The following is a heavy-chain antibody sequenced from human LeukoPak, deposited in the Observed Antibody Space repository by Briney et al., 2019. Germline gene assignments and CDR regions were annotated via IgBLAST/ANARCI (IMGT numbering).Heavy chain of an antibody. Sequence: PSETLSLTCTVSGGSISSYYWSWIRQPPGKGLEWIGYIYYSGSTNYNPSLKSRVTISVDTSKNQFSLKLSSVTAADTAVYYCARGQIQLPGGIDPWGQGTLVTVSS. CDR1: GGSISSYY. V-gene: IGHV4-59*08. J-gene: IGHJ5*02. CDR3: ARGQIQLPGGIDP. D-gene: IGHD5-18*01. CDR2: IYYSGST.